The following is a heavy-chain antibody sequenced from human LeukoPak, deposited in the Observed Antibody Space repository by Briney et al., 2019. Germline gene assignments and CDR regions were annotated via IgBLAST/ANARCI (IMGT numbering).Heavy chain of an antibody. J-gene: IGHJ4*02. Sequence: GRSLRLSCAAPGFTFSSYAMHWVRQAPGKGLEWVAVISYDGSNKYYADSVKGRFTISRDNSKNTLYLQMNSLRAEDTAVYYCATLSSGVFDYWGQGTLVTVSS. CDR3: ATLSSGVFDY. V-gene: IGHV3-30*04. CDR1: GFTFSSYA. CDR2: ISYDGSNK. D-gene: IGHD6-19*01.